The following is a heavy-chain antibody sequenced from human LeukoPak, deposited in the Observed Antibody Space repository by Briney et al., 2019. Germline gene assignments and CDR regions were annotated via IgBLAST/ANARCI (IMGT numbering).Heavy chain of an antibody. Sequence: GESLKISCKASGYNFSTYWSGWVRPMPGKGLEWMGIIYPGDSDARYSPSFQGQVTISADKSINTAYLRWSSLKASDTAMFYCARLAITGLISSYFAYWGQGTLVTVSS. CDR2: IYPGDSDA. D-gene: IGHD3-10*01. J-gene: IGHJ4*02. V-gene: IGHV5-51*01. CDR3: ARLAITGLISSYFAY. CDR1: GYNFSTYW.